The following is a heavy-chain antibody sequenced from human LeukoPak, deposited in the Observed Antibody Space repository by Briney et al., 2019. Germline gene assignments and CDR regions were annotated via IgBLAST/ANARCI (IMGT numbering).Heavy chain of an antibody. CDR2: ITGSGGRT. CDR1: GFTFSSYA. J-gene: IGHJ4*02. V-gene: IGHV3-23*01. CDR3: ARVRYSGLSAEFFDY. Sequence: GGSLRLSCAASGFTFSSYAMNWVRQAPGKGLEWVSAITGSGGRTYYADSVKGRFTISRDNSKNTLYLQMNSLRAEDTAVYYCARVRYSGLSAEFFDYWGQGTLVTVSS. D-gene: IGHD5-12*01.